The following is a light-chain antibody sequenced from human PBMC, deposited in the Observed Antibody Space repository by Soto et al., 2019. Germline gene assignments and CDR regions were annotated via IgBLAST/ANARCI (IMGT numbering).Light chain of an antibody. CDR3: QSYDSSTVV. J-gene: IGLJ2*01. CDR2: EGN. V-gene: IGLV6-57*04. Sequence: NFMLTQPHSVSESPGKTVTISCTRSSGSIASNYVQWYQQRPGSVPTTVIYEGNQRPSGVPDRFSGSTDCSSNSASLTISGLHTEDDADYYCQSYDSSTVVFGGGTKLTVL. CDR1: SGSIASNY.